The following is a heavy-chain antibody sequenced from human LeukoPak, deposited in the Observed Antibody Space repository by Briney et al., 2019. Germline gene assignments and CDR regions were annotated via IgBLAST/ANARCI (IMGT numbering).Heavy chain of an antibody. CDR1: GFTFSSYW. CDR3: ARGVYQFDY. J-gene: IGHJ4*02. D-gene: IGHD3-16*02. V-gene: IGHV3-7*01. CDR2: MKQDGSEI. Sequence: GGSLRLSCAASGFTFSSYWMTWVRQARGKGLEWVAYMKQDGSEIYYVDSVKGRFTISRDNANNSLYLQMNSLRAEDTALYYCARGVYQFDYWGQGTLVTVSS.